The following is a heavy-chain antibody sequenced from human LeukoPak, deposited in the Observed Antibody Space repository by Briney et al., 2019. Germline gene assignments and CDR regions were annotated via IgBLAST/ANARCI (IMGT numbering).Heavy chain of an antibody. Sequence: GGSLRLSCAASEITLSNYWIHWVRQAPGKGLVWVSRISYDGHNTNYADSVKGRFTISRDNAKNSLYLQMNSLRAEDTAVYYCARQGGGYSSSWYVEHYYYMDVWGKGTTVTVSS. CDR2: ISYDGHNT. CDR1: EITLSNYW. CDR3: ARQGGGYSSSWYVEHYYYMDV. D-gene: IGHD6-13*01. V-gene: IGHV3-74*01. J-gene: IGHJ6*03.